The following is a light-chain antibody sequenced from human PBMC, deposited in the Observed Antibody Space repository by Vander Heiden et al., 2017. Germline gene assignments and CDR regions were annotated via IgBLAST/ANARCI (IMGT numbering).Light chain of an antibody. J-gene: IGKJ1*01. CDR1: QSVSSSY. Sequence: IVLTQSPGTLSLSPGERATLSCRASQSVSSSYLAWYQQKPGQAPRLLIYGASSRATGIPDRFSGSGSGTDFTLTISRLEPEDFAVYYCQQCGSSQTFGQGTKVEIK. CDR3: QQCGSSQT. CDR2: GAS. V-gene: IGKV3-20*01.